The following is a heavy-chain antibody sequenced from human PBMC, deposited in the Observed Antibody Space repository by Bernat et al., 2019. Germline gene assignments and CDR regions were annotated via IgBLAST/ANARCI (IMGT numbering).Heavy chain of an antibody. CDR1: GFTFINYA. CDR2: INAANGNT. CDR3: AGLGDSSGEYGMDV. J-gene: IGHJ6*02. Sequence: QVQLVQSGAEVKKPGASVKVSCKASGFTFINYAIQWVRQAPGQSLEWMGWINAANGNTRYSQKFQGRVTITRDTSASTAYMELSSLISEDTAVYYCAGLGDSSGEYGMDVWGQGTTVTVSS. V-gene: IGHV1-3*01. D-gene: IGHD3-22*01.